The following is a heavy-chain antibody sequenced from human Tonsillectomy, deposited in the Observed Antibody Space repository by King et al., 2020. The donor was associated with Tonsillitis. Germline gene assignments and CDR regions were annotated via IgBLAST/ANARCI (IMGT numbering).Heavy chain of an antibody. CDR2: ISSSSTYT. V-gene: IGHV3-11*06. CDR3: ARDQTPYFADAFDI. D-gene: IGHD3-9*01. J-gene: IGHJ3*02. CDR1: EFTFSDHQ. Sequence: VQLVESGGALVKPGGSLRLSCAASEFTFSDHQMNWIRQAPGKGLEWISYISSSSTYTDYADSVKGRFTISRDNAKNSLYLQMNSLRAEDTAVYYCARDQTPYFADAFDIWGQGTMVTVSS.